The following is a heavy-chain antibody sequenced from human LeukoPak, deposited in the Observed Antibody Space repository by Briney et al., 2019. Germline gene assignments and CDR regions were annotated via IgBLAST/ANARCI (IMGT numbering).Heavy chain of an antibody. D-gene: IGHD3-22*01. J-gene: IGHJ4*02. V-gene: IGHV3-21*01. CDR2: ISSSSSYI. Sequence: GGSLRLSCAASGFTFSSYSMNWVRQAPGKGLEWVSSISSSSSYIYYADSVKGRFTISRDSAKNSLYLQMNSLRAEDTAVYYCARDPGYYDSSGYQDYWGQGTLVTVSS. CDR1: GFTFSSYS. CDR3: ARDPGYYDSSGYQDY.